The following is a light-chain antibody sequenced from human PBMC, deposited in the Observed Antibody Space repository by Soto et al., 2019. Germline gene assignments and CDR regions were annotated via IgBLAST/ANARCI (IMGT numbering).Light chain of an antibody. CDR3: QQYNTYPWT. Sequence: DIQMTQSPSTLSAFVGERVTITCRASQYVSSSLAWYQQKPGKAPKLMIYKTSILESGVPSRFSGSASGAEFTLSISSLQPDDFATYWCQQYNTYPWTFGKETKVEIK. CDR2: KTS. J-gene: IGKJ1*01. CDR1: QYVSSS. V-gene: IGKV1-5*03.